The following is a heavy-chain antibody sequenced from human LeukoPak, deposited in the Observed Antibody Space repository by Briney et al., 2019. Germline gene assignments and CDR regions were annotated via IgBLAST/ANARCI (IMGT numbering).Heavy chain of an antibody. V-gene: IGHV4-59*01. D-gene: IGHD1-26*01. CDR3: ARGRVGATGGYYFGY. CDR2: IYYSGST. CDR1: GGSISSYY. Sequence: KSSETLSLTCTVSGGSISSYYWSWIRQPPGKGLEWIGYIYYSGSTNYNPSLKSRVTISVDTSKNQFSLKLSSVTAADTAVYYCARGRVGATGGYYFGYWGQGTLVTVSS. J-gene: IGHJ4*02.